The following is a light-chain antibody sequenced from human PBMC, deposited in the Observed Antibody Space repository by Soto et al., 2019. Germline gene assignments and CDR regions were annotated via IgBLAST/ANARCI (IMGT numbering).Light chain of an antibody. CDR2: GAS. J-gene: IGKJ4*01. CDR1: QSVSSN. V-gene: IGKV3-15*01. Sequence: EIVMTQSPATLSVSPGERATLSCRASQSVSSNLAWYQQKPGQAPRLLFYGASTRATGIPARFSGSGSGTEFTLTISSLQSEDFAVYYCQQYNIWPFTFGGGTKVEIK. CDR3: QQYNIWPFT.